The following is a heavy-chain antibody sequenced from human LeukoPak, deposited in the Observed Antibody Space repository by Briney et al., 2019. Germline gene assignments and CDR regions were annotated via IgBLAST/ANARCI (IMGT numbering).Heavy chain of an antibody. CDR2: INPNSGGT. CDR1: GYNFTDYY. J-gene: IGHJ4*02. D-gene: IGHD6-13*01. Sequence: GASVKVSCKASGYNFTDYYIHWVRQAPGQGLEWMGWINPNSGGTNYAHKFQGRVTMTRDTSISTAYMELSRLRSDDTAVYYCARDRPPQLVRPFDYWGQGTLVTVSS. CDR3: ARDRPPQLVRPFDY. V-gene: IGHV1-2*07.